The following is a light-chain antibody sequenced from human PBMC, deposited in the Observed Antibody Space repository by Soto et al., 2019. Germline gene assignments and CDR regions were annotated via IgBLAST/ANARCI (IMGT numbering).Light chain of an antibody. V-gene: IGKV3-20*01. CDR3: QLYGSARR. Sequence: EMVLTQSPGTLSLSPGERATLSCRASQSISSSYLAWYQQKPGQAPRLLIYDASSSATGTPDRFSGSASGTDFPLPISRLEPEGVAVYYCQLYGSARRCGQGTKVEIK. J-gene: IGKJ1*01. CDR2: DAS. CDR1: QSISSSY.